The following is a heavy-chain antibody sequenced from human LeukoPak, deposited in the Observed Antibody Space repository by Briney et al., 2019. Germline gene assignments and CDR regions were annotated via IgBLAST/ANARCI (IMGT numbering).Heavy chain of an antibody. CDR1: GFTFSSYA. D-gene: IGHD3-10*01. V-gene: IGHV3-23*01. Sequence: GSLRLSCAASGFTFSSYAMTWVRQAPGKGLEWVSSISGSGSSTYYADSVKGRFTISRDNSKNTLYLQVNSLRAEDTAVYYCAKRSSYNSGDFDYWGQGTLVTVSS. CDR3: AKRSSYNSGDFDY. J-gene: IGHJ4*02. CDR2: ISGSGSST.